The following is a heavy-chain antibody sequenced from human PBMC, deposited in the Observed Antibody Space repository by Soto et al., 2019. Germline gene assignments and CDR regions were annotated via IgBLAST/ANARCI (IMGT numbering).Heavy chain of an antibody. CDR2: IDPSDSYA. Sequence: ESLKISCKGSGYSFTSFWISWVRQMPGKGLEWMGRIDPSDSYASYSPSFQGHVTISADKSISTAYLQWSSLRAEDTAVYYCARAPVNSYFDYWGQGTLVTVSS. D-gene: IGHD4-4*01. CDR3: ARAPVNSYFDY. V-gene: IGHV5-10-1*01. J-gene: IGHJ4*02. CDR1: GYSFTSFW.